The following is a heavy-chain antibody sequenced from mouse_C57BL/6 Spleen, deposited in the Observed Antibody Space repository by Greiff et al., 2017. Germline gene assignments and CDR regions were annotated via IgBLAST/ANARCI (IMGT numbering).Heavy chain of an antibody. V-gene: IGHV1-81*01. Sequence: VKLQESGAELARPGASVKLSCKASGYTFTSYGISWVKQRTGQGLEWIGEIYPRSGNTYYNEKFKGKATLTADKSSSTAYMELRSLTSEDSAVYFCARDPITTVVAHFDYWGQGTTLTVSS. CDR3: ARDPITTVVAHFDY. J-gene: IGHJ2*01. CDR2: IYPRSGNT. CDR1: GYTFTSYG. D-gene: IGHD1-1*01.